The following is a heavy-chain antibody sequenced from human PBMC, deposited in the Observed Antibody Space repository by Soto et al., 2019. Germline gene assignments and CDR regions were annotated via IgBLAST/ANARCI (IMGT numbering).Heavy chain of an antibody. V-gene: IGHV1-18*01. D-gene: IGHD3-10*01. CDR2: IIAYNCNT. CDR1: GYTFTSYG. CDR3: EREGYYYGSASYEVY. Sequence: ASGKVSCKASGYTFTSYGISLVRQAPVQVLELLVWIIAYNCNTNYGQKLQGRVTFTTDTWTSTSGIERRNLRSDDTAVYVCEREGYYYGSASYEVYWGQG. J-gene: IGHJ4*02.